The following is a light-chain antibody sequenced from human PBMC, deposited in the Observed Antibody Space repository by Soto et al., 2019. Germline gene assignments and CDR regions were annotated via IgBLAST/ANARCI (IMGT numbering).Light chain of an antibody. V-gene: IGKV3-20*01. Sequence: EIVLTQSPGTLYLSPGESGNLSCRASQSVSSSYLARYQQKPGQAPRLLIYGSSSRATGIPDRFNGSGSGTDFTLTIIRLEPEDFAVYYCQQYGSSPLTFGGGTKVEIK. J-gene: IGKJ4*01. CDR2: GSS. CDR3: QQYGSSPLT. CDR1: QSVSSSY.